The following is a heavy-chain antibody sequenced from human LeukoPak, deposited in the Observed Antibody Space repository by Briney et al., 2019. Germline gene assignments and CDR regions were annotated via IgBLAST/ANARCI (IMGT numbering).Heavy chain of an antibody. J-gene: IGHJ4*02. CDR1: GYTVTGYY. CDR3: ARNGYSSSHPGD. Sequence: ASVKVSCKASGYTVTGYYMHWVRQAPGHGLEWMGWISPNSGGTKYAEKFQGRVTMTSDTSISTTYMELTSLMSDDTAVYYCARNGYSSSHPGDWGQGALVTVSS. V-gene: IGHV1-2*02. CDR2: ISPNSGGT. D-gene: IGHD6-13*01.